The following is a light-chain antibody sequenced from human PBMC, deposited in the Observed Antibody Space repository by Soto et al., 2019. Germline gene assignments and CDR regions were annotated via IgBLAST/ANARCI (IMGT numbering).Light chain of an antibody. CDR3: GSWDSSLSDYV. CDR2: DDN. V-gene: IGLV1-51*01. CDR1: SSNIGGNS. Sequence: QSVLTQPPSVSAAPGQEVTISCSGSSSNIGGNSVSWYQQLPGTAPKLLIYDDNKRPSGIPDRFSGSKSGTSATLGITGFQTGDEADYYCGSWDSSLSDYVLGNGTKVTVL. J-gene: IGLJ1*01.